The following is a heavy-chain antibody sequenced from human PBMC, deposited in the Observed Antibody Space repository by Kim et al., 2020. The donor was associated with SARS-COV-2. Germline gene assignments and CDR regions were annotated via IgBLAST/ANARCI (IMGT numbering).Heavy chain of an antibody. Sequence: GGSLRLSCAASGFTFSGSAMHWVRQASGKGLEWVGRIRSKANSYATAYAASVKGRFTISRDDSKNTAYLQMNSLKTEDTAVYYCTRHLGSGSSTSRGWFDPWGQGTLVTVSS. J-gene: IGHJ5*02. CDR3: TRHLGSGSSTSRGWFDP. D-gene: IGHD2-2*01. CDR1: GFTFSGSA. V-gene: IGHV3-73*01. CDR2: IRSKANSYAT.